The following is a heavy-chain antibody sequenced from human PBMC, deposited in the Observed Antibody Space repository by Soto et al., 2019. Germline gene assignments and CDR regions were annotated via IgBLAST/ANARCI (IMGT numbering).Heavy chain of an antibody. CDR3: ARVRDDYYGMDV. V-gene: IGHV3-30-3*01. CDR1: GSTFSSYA. J-gene: IGHJ6*02. D-gene: IGHD2-21*01. Sequence: PGGSLRLSCAASGSTFSSYAMHWVRQAPGKGLEWVAVISYDGSNKYYADSVKGRFTISRDNSKNTLYLQMNSLRAEDTAVYYCARVRDDYYGMDVWGQGTTVTVSS. CDR2: ISYDGSNK.